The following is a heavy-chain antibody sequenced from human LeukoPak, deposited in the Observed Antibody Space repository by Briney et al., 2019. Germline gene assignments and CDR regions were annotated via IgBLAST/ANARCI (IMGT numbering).Heavy chain of an antibody. CDR1: GYTFTGYY. CDR2: INPNSGGT. CDR3: ARERRAYYDSSGSLDY. Sequence: GASVKVSCKASGYTFTGYYMHWVRQAPGQGLEWMGWINPNSGGTNYAQKFQGWVTMTRDTSISTAYMELSRLRSDDTAVCYCARERRAYYDSSGSLDYWGQGTLVTVSS. V-gene: IGHV1-2*04. D-gene: IGHD3-22*01. J-gene: IGHJ4*02.